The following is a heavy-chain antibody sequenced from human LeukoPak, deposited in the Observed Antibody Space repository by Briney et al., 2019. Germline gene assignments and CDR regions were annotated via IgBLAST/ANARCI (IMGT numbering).Heavy chain of an antibody. J-gene: IGHJ3*02. Sequence: GASVKVSCKASGYTFTSYGISWVRQAPGQGLEWMGWISAYNGNTNYAQKLQGRVTMTRDTSISTACMELSRLRSDDTAVYYCARDEGYCSGGSCYGTAFDIWGQGTMVTVSS. CDR2: ISAYNGNT. CDR1: GYTFTSYG. CDR3: ARDEGYCSGGSCYGTAFDI. V-gene: IGHV1-18*01. D-gene: IGHD2-15*01.